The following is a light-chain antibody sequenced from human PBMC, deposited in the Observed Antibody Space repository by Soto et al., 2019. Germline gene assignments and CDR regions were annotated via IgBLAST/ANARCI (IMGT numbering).Light chain of an antibody. J-gene: IGKJ2*01. V-gene: IGKV3-20*01. Sequence: EIVLTQSPGTLSLSPGERATLSCRASQSVSSSYLAWYQQKPGQAPRLLIYGASSRATGIPNRFSGSGSGTDFTRTISRLEPEDFALYYCQQYGSSPMYTFGQGNKLEI. CDR2: GAS. CDR1: QSVSSSY. CDR3: QQYGSSPMYT.